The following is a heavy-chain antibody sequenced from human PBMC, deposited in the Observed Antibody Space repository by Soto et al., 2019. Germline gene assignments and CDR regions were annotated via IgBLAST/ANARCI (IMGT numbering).Heavy chain of an antibody. CDR2: ILYDGSNK. J-gene: IGHJ4*02. Sequence: QVQLVESGGGVVQPGRSLRLSCAASGFTFSSYGMHWVRQAPGKGLEWVAVILYDGSNKYYADSVKGRFTISRDNSKNTLYLQMNSLRAEDTAVYYCARDRGVTTIDYWGQGTLVTVSS. CDR1: GFTFSSYG. D-gene: IGHD4-17*01. CDR3: ARDRGVTTIDY. V-gene: IGHV3-33*01.